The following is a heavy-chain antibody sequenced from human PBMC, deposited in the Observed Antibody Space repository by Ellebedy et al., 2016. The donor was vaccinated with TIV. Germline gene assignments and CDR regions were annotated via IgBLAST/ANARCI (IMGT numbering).Heavy chain of an antibody. CDR3: ATRPATTHAFDI. CDR1: GFTFSNYA. Sequence: GESLKLSXSASGFTFSNYALHWVRQAPGKGLEWVSTICGAAINSYYADSVEGRFTISRDNSKNTLYLQMDSLRAEDTAVYYCATRPATTHAFDIWGQGTMVTVSS. J-gene: IGHJ3*02. CDR2: ICGAAINS. D-gene: IGHD4-11*01. V-gene: IGHV3-23*01.